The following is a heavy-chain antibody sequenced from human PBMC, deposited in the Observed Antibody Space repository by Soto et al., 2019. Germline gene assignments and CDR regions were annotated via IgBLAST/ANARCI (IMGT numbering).Heavy chain of an antibody. Sequence: SGPTLVNPTQTLTLTCTFSGFSLSTSGMCVTWIRHPPGKALEWLARIDWDDDKYYGTYRKTRITIYKDTSNNQVVLTMTNMDPVDTATYYCARMRQLVAYYFYGLDVWGQGTPVTVSS. CDR2: IDWDDDK. CDR3: ARMRQLVAYYFYGLDV. J-gene: IGHJ6*02. CDR1: GFSLSTSGMC. V-gene: IGHV2-70*11. D-gene: IGHD6-6*01.